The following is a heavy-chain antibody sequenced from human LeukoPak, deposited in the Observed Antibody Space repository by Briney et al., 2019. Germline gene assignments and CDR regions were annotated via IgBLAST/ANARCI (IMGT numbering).Heavy chain of an antibody. Sequence: GGSLRLCCAASGFTFDDYAMHWVRQAPGKGLEWVSGISWNSGSIGYADSVKGRFTISRDNAKNSLYLQMNSLRAEDTALYYCARRGYYDSSGYLGAAFDIWGQGTMVTVSS. CDR3: ARRGYYDSSGYLGAAFDI. J-gene: IGHJ3*02. CDR1: GFTFDDYA. V-gene: IGHV3-9*01. CDR2: ISWNSGSI. D-gene: IGHD3-22*01.